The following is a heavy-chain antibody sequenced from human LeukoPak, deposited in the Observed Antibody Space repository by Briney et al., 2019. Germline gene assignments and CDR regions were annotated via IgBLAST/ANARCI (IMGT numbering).Heavy chain of an antibody. D-gene: IGHD5-24*01. CDR2: ISAYNGNT. Sequence: ASVKVSCKASGYTFTSYGISWVRQAPGQGLEWMGWISAYNGNTNYAQKLQGRVTMTTETSTSTAYMEMRSLRSDDTAVYYCARTTRDGYNSRYWGQGTLVTVSS. CDR3: ARTTRDGYNSRY. CDR1: GYTFTSYG. V-gene: IGHV1-18*01. J-gene: IGHJ4*02.